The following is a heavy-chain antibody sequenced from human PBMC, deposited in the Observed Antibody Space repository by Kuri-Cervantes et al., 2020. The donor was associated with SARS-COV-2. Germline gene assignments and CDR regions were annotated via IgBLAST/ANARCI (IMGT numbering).Heavy chain of an antibody. V-gene: IGHV1-18*01. J-gene: IGHJ4*02. Sequence: ASVTVSCQASGYTFTSYDINWVRQAPGQGLEWMGWISTYNGDRNHAQNFQGRVTMTTDTSTRTAYMELRSLKSDDTAGYYCAMAGYYYDSSGPPADYWGQGTLVTVSS. CDR1: GYTFTSYD. CDR3: AMAGYYYDSSGPPADY. CDR2: ISTYNGDR. D-gene: IGHD3-22*01.